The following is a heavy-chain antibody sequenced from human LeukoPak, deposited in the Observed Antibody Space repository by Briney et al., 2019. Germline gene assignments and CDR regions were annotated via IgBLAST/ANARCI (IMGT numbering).Heavy chain of an antibody. CDR3: ARRATMVPYYFDY. Sequence: SETLSLTCTVSGGSISSYYWSWIRQPSGKGMEWMGYIYYSGSTNYNPSLKSRVTISVDTSKNQFSLKLSSVTAADTAVYYCARRATMVPYYFDYWGQGTLVTVSS. V-gene: IGHV4-59*01. J-gene: IGHJ4*02. CDR1: GGSISSYY. CDR2: IYYSGST. D-gene: IGHD3-10*01.